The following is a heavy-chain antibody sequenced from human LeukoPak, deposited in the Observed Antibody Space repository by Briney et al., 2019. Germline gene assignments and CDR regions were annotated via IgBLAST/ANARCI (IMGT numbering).Heavy chain of an antibody. V-gene: IGHV3-66*01. CDR1: GFTVSSNY. Sequence: PGGSLRLSCAASGFTVSSNYMSWVRQAPGKGLEWVSVIYSSGSTFYADSVKGRFTISRDNSKNTLYLQMNSLRAEDTAVYYCARDVTYYGGDWFDPWGQGTLVTVSS. D-gene: IGHD4-23*01. CDR3: ARDVTYYGGDWFDP. CDR2: IYSSGST. J-gene: IGHJ5*02.